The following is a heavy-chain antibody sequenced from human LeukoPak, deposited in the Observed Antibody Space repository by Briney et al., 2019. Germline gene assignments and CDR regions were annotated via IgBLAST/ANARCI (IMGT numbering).Heavy chain of an antibody. Sequence: SETLSLTCAVSGGSISSGGYSWSWIRQPPGKGLEWIGYIYHSGSTYYNPSLKSRVTISVDRSKNQFSLKLSSVTAADTAVYYCARATDYDILTGYYFDYWGQGTLVTVSS. CDR1: GGSISSGGYS. CDR3: ARATDYDILTGYYFDY. CDR2: IYHSGST. J-gene: IGHJ4*02. V-gene: IGHV4-30-2*01. D-gene: IGHD3-9*01.